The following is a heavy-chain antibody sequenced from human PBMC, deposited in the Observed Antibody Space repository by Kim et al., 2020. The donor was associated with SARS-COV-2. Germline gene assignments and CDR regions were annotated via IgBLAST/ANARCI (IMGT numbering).Heavy chain of an antibody. D-gene: IGHD6-19*01. CDR3: AVSTGYYQGLDY. CDR1: GASISTTSDY. V-gene: IGHV4-39*01. CDR2: ISYRGNT. Sequence: SETLSLTCTVSGASISTTSDYWGWVRQSPGKGLEWVGTISYRGNTYYNPSLKTRLTISVDTSNNQFSLKLNSVTAADTAVYYCAVSTGYYQGLDYWGQGTRVTVSS. J-gene: IGHJ4*02.